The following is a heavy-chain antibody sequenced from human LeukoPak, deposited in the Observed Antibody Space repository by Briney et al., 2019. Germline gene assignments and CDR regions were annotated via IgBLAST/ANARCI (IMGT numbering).Heavy chain of an antibody. CDR3: ARELELPLGAFDI. V-gene: IGHV4-59*12. J-gene: IGHJ3*02. Sequence: SETLSLTCTVSGGSISSYYWSWIRQPPGKGLEWIGYIYYSGSTNYNPSLKSRVTISVDTSKNQFSLKLSSVTAADTAVYYCARELELPLGAFDIWGQGTMVTVSS. CDR1: GGSISSYY. CDR2: IYYSGST. D-gene: IGHD1-7*01.